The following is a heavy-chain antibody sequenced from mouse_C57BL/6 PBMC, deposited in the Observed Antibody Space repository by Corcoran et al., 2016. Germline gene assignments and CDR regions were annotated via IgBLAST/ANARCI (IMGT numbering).Heavy chain of an antibody. D-gene: IGHD4-1*01. CDR2: IYPGDGDT. Sequence: QVQLQQSGAELVKPGASVKISCKASGYAFSSYWMNWVKQRPGKGLAWIGQIYPGDGDTNYNGKFKGKATLTADKSSSTAYMQLSSLTSEDSAVYFCARKGTGTSFDYWGQGTTLTVSS. J-gene: IGHJ2*01. CDR1: GYAFSSYW. CDR3: ARKGTGTSFDY. V-gene: IGHV1-80*01.